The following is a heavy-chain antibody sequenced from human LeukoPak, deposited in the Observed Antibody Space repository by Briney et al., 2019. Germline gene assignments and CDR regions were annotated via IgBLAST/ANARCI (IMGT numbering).Heavy chain of an antibody. Sequence: SETLSLTCTVSGGSISSYYWSWIRQPAGKGLEWIGRIYNSGSTNYNPSLKSRVTMSVDTSKNQFSLKLSSVTAADTAVYYCARVGDQDGYYYYYYMDVWGKGTTVTVSS. D-gene: IGHD4-17*01. CDR2: IYNSGST. V-gene: IGHV4-4*07. CDR1: GGSISSYY. J-gene: IGHJ6*03. CDR3: ARVGDQDGYYYYYYMDV.